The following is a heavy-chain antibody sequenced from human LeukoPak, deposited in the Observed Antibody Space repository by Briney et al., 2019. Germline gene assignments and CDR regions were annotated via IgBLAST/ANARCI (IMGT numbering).Heavy chain of an antibody. V-gene: IGHV3-30*04. D-gene: IGHD5-24*01. CDR1: GFTFSSYA. CDR3: ARDFFEMATILDY. CDR2: ISYDGSNK. Sequence: GGSLRLSCAASGFTFSSYAMHWVRQAPGKGLEWVAVISYDGSNKYYADSVKGRFTISRDNSKNTLYLQMNSLRAEDTAVYYCARDFFEMATILDYWGQGTLVTVS. J-gene: IGHJ4*02.